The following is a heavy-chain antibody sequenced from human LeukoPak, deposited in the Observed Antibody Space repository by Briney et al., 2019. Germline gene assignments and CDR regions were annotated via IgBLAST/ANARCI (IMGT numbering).Heavy chain of an antibody. CDR1: GFSLSTSGVG. D-gene: IGHD1-1*01. CDR3: ARQRGVKVPMGWKGGMDV. J-gene: IGHJ6*04. CDR2: IYWNDDK. Sequence: SGPTLVKPTQTLTLTCTFSGFSLSTSGVGVGWIRQPPGKALEWLALIYWNDDKRYSPSLKSRLTITKDTSKNQVVLTMTNMDPVDTASYYCARQRGVKVPMGWKGGMDVWGKGTTVTVSS. V-gene: IGHV2-5*01.